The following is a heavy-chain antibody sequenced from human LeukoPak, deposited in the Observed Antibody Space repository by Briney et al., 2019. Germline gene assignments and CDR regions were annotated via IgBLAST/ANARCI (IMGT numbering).Heavy chain of an antibody. CDR3: ARESSGVLGFDS. CDR1: GFTFSSYE. D-gene: IGHD3-10*01. V-gene: IGHV3-48*03. J-gene: IGHJ4*02. CDR2: ISSSGSTI. Sequence: GGSLRLSCAASGFTFSSYEMNWVRQAPGKGLEWVSYISSSGSTIYYADSVKGRFTISRDNAKNSLYLQMNSLRAEDTAVYYCARESSGVLGFDSWGQGTLVTVSS.